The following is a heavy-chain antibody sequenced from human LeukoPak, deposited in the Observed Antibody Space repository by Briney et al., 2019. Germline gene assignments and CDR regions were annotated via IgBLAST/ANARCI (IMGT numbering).Heavy chain of an antibody. CDR2: ISYDGSNK. V-gene: IGHV3-30*04. J-gene: IGHJ4*02. CDR3: AKSSAGQWLVKSRYFDY. CDR1: GFTFSSYA. D-gene: IGHD6-19*01. Sequence: QPGGSLRLSCAASGFTFSSYAMHWVRQAPGKGLEWVAVISYDGSNKYYADSVKGRFTISRDNSKNTLYLQMNSLRAEDTAVYYCAKSSAGQWLVKSRYFDYWGQGTLVTVSS.